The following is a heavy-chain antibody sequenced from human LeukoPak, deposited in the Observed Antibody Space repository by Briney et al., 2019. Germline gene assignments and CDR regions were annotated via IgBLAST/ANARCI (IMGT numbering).Heavy chain of an antibody. CDR2: IYYSGST. D-gene: IGHD4-17*01. V-gene: IGHV4-39*01. CDR3: ARIGNRSYGDYEGY. J-gene: IGHJ4*02. CDR1: GGSISSSSYY. Sequence: SETLSLTCTVSGGSISSSSYYWGWIRQPPGKGLEWIGSIYYSGSTYYNPSLKSRVTISVDTSKNQFSLKLSSVTAADTAVYYCARIGNRSYGDYEGYWGQGTLVTVSS.